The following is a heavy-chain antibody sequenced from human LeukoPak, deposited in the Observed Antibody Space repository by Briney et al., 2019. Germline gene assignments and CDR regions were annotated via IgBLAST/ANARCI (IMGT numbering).Heavy chain of an antibody. Sequence: PSETLSLTCTVSGGSISSHYWSWIRQPPGKGLEWIGSMYYSGSTNYNPSLKNRVTISVDTSKNQFSLKLNSVPAADTAVYYCVRGGVYFDYWGQGTLVTVSS. D-gene: IGHD3-16*01. CDR2: MYYSGST. CDR3: VRGGVYFDY. J-gene: IGHJ4*02. V-gene: IGHV4-59*11. CDR1: GGSISSHY.